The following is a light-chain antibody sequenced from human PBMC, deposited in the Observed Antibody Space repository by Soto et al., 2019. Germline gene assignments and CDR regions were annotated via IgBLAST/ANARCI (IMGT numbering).Light chain of an antibody. CDR2: QTS. V-gene: IGKV3-11*01. CDR3: HQRQSWPRT. Sequence: EIVLTQSPATLSSFPGDRVTLSCRASQCINTTLAWYQHRPGQAPRLLIYQTSPRAAGIPARFTASGAGTDFTLTIGDVQPEDFALYYCHQRQSWPRTFGQGTKADNK. CDR1: QCINTT. J-gene: IGKJ1*01.